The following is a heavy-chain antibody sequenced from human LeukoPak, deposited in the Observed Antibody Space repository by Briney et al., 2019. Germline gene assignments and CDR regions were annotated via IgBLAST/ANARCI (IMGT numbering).Heavy chain of an antibody. Sequence: SETLSLTCTVSGGSISGSSYYWSWIRQPAGKGLEWIGRIYTSGSTNYNPSLKSRVTMSVDTSKNQFSLKLSSVTAADTAVYYCARDHLIAVADYYYYYGMDVWGQGTTVTVSS. CDR2: IYTSGST. CDR1: GGSISGSSYY. J-gene: IGHJ6*02. V-gene: IGHV4-61*02. CDR3: ARDHLIAVADYYYYYGMDV. D-gene: IGHD6-19*01.